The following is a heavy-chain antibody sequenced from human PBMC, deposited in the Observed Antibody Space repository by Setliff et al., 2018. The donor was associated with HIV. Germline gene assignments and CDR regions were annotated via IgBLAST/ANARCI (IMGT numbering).Heavy chain of an antibody. CDR2: IKSETDGGTT. D-gene: IGHD2-2*01. CDR1: GFTFSTYS. J-gene: IGHJ4*02. Sequence: PGGSLRLSCAASGFTFSTYSMNWVRQAPGKGLVWLGHIKSETDGGTTDYAAPVKGRFTISRDDSKNTVYLHMNSLETEDTAVYYCTRDWCSSTSCYVGNWGQGALVTVSS. V-gene: IGHV3-15*01. CDR3: TRDWCSSTSCYVGN.